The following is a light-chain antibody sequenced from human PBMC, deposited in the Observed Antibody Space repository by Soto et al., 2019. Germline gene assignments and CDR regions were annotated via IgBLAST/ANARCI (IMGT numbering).Light chain of an antibody. CDR2: AAS. Sequence: DIQLTQSPSFLSASVGDRVTITCRASQGISSYLAWYQQEPGKAPKLLIYAASTLQSGVPSRFSGRGSGTEFTLTISSLQPEDFATFYCQQLNTYPLTFGPGTKVAI. V-gene: IGKV1-9*01. CDR1: QGISSY. CDR3: QQLNTYPLT. J-gene: IGKJ3*01.